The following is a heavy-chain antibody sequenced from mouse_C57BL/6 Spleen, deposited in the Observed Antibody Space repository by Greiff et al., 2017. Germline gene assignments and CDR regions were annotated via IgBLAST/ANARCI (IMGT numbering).Heavy chain of an antibody. CDR3: ARFTGTSLYYAMDY. Sequence: EVQLQQSGPELVKPGASVKMSCKASGYTFTDYNMHWVKQSHGKSLEWIGYINPNNGGTSYNQKFKGKATLTVNKSSSTAYMELRSLTSEESAVYYCARFTGTSLYYAMDYWGQGTSVTVSS. J-gene: IGHJ4*01. CDR1: GYTFTDYN. D-gene: IGHD1-1*01. CDR2: INPNNGGT. V-gene: IGHV1-22*01.